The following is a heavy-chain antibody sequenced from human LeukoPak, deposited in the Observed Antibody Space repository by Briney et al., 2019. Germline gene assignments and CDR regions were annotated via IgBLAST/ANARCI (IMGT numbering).Heavy chain of an antibody. CDR2: IYPGDSDT. V-gene: IGHV5-51*01. J-gene: IGHJ6*02. CDR3: ARGNRRDGRGYYYYGMDV. CDR1: GYSFTTYW. D-gene: IGHD5-24*01. Sequence: GESLRISCKGSGYSFTTYWIGWVRQMPGKGLEWMGIIYPGDSDTRYSPSFQGQVTISADKSISTAYLQWSSLKASDTAMYYCARGNRRDGRGYYYYGMDVWGQGTTVTVSS.